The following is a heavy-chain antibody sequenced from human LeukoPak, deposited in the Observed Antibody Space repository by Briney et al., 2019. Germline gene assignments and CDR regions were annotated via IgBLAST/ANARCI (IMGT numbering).Heavy chain of an antibody. CDR1: GFTFSSYA. CDR2: ISDSGTST. D-gene: IGHD3-10*01. CDR3: AKGVSGYGSGRPFDY. J-gene: IGHJ4*02. V-gene: IGHV3-23*01. Sequence: GGSLRLSCAASGFTFSSYAMIWVRQAPGKGLEWVSLISDSGTSTYYPDSVKGRFTISRDNSKNTVYLQMNNLRAEDTAVYYCAKGVSGYGSGRPFDYWGQGTLVTVSS.